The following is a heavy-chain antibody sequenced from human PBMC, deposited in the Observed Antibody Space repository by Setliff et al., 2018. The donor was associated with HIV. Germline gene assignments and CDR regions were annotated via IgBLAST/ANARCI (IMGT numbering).Heavy chain of an antibody. D-gene: IGHD3-22*01. Sequence: GGSLRLSCSVSGITFGRYTMHWVRQAPGKGLEYVSAISSNGGSTYYADSVKGRFTISRDNSKDTLYLQMSSLRAEDTAVYYCVKENYYDSSGYPYWGQGTLVTVS. CDR3: VKENYYDSSGYPY. CDR2: ISSNGGST. CDR1: GITFGRYT. J-gene: IGHJ4*02. V-gene: IGHV3-64D*09.